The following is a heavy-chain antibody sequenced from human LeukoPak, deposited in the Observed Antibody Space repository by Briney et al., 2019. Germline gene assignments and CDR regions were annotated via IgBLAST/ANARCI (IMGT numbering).Heavy chain of an antibody. CDR3: AKGPNYDILTGWRKTYNGFDI. CDR2: IYTSGST. J-gene: IGHJ3*02. CDR1: GGSISSGRYY. D-gene: IGHD3-9*01. Sequence: PSQTLSLTCTVSGGSISSGRYYWNWIRQPAGKGLEWIGRIYTSGSTNYNPSLKSRVTISVDTSKNQFSLKLSSVTAADTAVYYCAKGPNYDILTGWRKTYNGFDIWGQGTMVTVSS. V-gene: IGHV4-61*02.